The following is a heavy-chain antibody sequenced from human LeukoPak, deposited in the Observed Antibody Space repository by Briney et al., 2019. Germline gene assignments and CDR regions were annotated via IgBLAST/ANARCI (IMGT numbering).Heavy chain of an antibody. Sequence: GSGPTLVNPTQTLTLTCTFSGFSLSTSGMCVSWIPQPPGKALKWLERNYWDDERHYSTSLKTRLSTSNDTSKNQLVLTMTTMDPVDTATYSCVRTQGEEHWGGAYYYSGMDVWGQRTTVTVSS. D-gene: IGHD7-27*01. CDR2: NYWDDER. J-gene: IGHJ6*02. CDR3: VRTQGEEHWGGAYYYSGMDV. CDR1: GFSLSTSGMC. V-gene: IGHV2-70*11.